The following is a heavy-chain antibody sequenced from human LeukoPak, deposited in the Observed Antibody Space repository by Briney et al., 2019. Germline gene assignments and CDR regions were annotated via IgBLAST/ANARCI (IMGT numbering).Heavy chain of an antibody. V-gene: IGHV4-34*01. CDR1: GGSFSCYY. CDR3: ASSSGSDDAFDI. Sequence: SETLSLTCAVHGGSFSCYYWSWLRQPPGKGLEWIGEINHSGSTNYNPSLKSRVTISVDTSKNQFSLKLSSVTAADTAVYYCASSSGSDDAFDIWGQGTMVTVSS. J-gene: IGHJ3*02. CDR2: INHSGST. D-gene: IGHD1-26*01.